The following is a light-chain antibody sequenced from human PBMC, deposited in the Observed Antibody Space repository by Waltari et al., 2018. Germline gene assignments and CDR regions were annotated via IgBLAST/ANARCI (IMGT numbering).Light chain of an antibody. CDR1: EGVNVRY. Sequence: EGVNVRYYAWYQQDPGQAPRLLIYCRYSSTTGIPDRFSGSGSETDFTLTISRLEPEDFAVYYCQQYGDSPPYTFGQGTNLEIK. V-gene: IGKV3-20*01. CDR3: QQYGDSPPYT. CDR2: CRY. J-gene: IGKJ2*01.